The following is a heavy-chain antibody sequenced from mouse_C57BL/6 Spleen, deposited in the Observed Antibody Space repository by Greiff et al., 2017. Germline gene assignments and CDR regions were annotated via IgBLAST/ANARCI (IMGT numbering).Heavy chain of an antibody. CDR2: IRSKSNNYAT. V-gene: IGHV10-1*01. CDR3: VSGTTGAMDY. CDR1: GFSFNTYA. D-gene: IGHD1-1*01. J-gene: IGHJ4*01. Sequence: EVMLVESGGGLVQPKGSLKLSCAASGFSFNTYAMNWVRQAPGKGLEWVARIRSKSNNYATYYADSVKDRFTISRDDSESMLYLQMNNLKTEDTAMYYCVSGTTGAMDYWGQGTSVTVSS.